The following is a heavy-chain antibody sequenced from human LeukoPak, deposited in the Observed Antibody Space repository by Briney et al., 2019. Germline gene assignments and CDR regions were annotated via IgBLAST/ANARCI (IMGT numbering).Heavy chain of an antibody. CDR2: IYYSGST. D-gene: IGHD2-15*01. Sequence: SETLSLTCTVSGGSISNGDHYWSWIRQHPGKGLEWIGHIYYSGSTYYNPSLKSRGIISVETSKNQFSLKLSSVTAADTAVYYCARVWVVVAATPTGWFDPWGQGTLVTVSS. V-gene: IGHV4-31*03. CDR1: GGSISNGDHY. J-gene: IGHJ5*02. CDR3: ARVWVVVAATPTGWFDP.